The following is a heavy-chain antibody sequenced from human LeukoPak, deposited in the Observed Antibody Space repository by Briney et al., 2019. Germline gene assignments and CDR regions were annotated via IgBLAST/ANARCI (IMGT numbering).Heavy chain of an antibody. CDR3: AIGDGLGELSSSFDH. CDR1: GFAFSNYA. CDR2: ISYDETKK. J-gene: IGHJ4*02. D-gene: IGHD3-16*02. Sequence: GGSLRLSCAASGFAFSNYAMHWVRQAPGKGLQWVAVISYDETKKYYADSLKGRFIISRDNSKNTLYLRVNSLRTEDTAVYYCAIGDGLGELSSSFDHWGQGTLVTVSS. V-gene: IGHV3-30*04.